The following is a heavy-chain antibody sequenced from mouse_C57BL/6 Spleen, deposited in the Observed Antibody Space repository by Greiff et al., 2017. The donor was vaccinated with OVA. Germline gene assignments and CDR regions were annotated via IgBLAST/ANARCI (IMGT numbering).Heavy chain of an antibody. V-gene: IGHV1-64*01. CDR1: GYTFTSYW. CDR3: ARGWDVWYFDV. J-gene: IGHJ1*03. Sequence: QVQLQQPGAELVKPGASVKVSCKASGYTFTSYWMHWVKQRPGQGLEWIGMIHPTGGNTNYNEKFKSKATMTVDKSSSTAYMQLSSLTSEDSAVYYCARGWDVWYFDVWGTGTTVTVSS. D-gene: IGHD4-1*01. CDR2: IHPTGGNT.